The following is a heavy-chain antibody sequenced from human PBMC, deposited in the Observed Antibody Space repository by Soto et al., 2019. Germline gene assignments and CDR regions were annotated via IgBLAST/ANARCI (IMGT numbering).Heavy chain of an antibody. CDR1: GGTFSSHA. D-gene: IGHD2-21*02. J-gene: IGHJ3*01. Sequence: QVQLVQSGAEVKKPGSSVKVSCKTSGGTFSSHALTWLRQAPGQGLEWMGGIIPMFGTTYTSQKFQGRVAMSADESTSTLELSSLRSEETAVYFCARCDVCYPGGDDAFDLWGQGTTVIVSS. CDR2: IIPMFGTT. V-gene: IGHV1-69*01. CDR3: ARCDVCYPGGDDAFDL.